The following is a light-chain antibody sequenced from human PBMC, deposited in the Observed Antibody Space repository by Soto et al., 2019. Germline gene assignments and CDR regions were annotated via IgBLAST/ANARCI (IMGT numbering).Light chain of an antibody. V-gene: IGKV2-30*01. CDR1: QSLVFSDGNIY. Sequence: DVVLTQSPLSLPVALGQPASISCRSSQSLVFSDGNIYLNWFHQRPGQSPRRLIYKVSNRDSGGPDRFSGRGSGTDFTLKISRVEAEDVGVYYCMQGTRWLWTFGQGTKVEIK. CDR2: KVS. CDR3: MQGTRWLWT. J-gene: IGKJ1*01.